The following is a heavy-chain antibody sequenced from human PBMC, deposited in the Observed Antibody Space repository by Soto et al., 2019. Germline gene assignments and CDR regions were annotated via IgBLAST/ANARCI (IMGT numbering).Heavy chain of an antibody. J-gene: IGHJ4*02. CDR1: GGSIKNTGAN. D-gene: IGHD3-3*01. CDR2: VYYTGTT. V-gene: IGHV4-39*01. CDR3: ARSFGAGGPYYFDY. Sequence: SETLSLTCTVSGGSIKNTGANWGWVRQPPGKGLEWIGSVYYTGTTHYNPSLQSRVTISIDTSKNQYSLSVNSVAAADTAVYYCARSFGAGGPYYFDYWGQGTLVTVSS.